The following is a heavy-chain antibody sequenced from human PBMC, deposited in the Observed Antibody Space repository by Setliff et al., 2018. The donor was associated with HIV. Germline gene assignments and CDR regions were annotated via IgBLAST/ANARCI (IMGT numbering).Heavy chain of an antibody. Sequence: SVKVSCKASGGTLRSYVVSWVRQAPGQGLEWMGEIIGIFDPPKYAQKFQGRVTITADESTNTAYMELRSLRSEDTAVYDCARGTPVGTIWNYYSYMDLWGKGTTVTVSS. D-gene: IGHD3-3*01. CDR3: ARGTPVGTIWNYYSYMDL. V-gene: IGHV1-69*13. J-gene: IGHJ6*03. CDR1: GGTLRSYV. CDR2: IIGIFDPP.